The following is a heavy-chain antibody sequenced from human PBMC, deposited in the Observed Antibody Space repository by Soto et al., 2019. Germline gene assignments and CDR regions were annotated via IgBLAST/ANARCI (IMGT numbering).Heavy chain of an antibody. V-gene: IGHV3-23*01. J-gene: IGHJ6*02. Sequence: EVQLLESEGGFVQPGGSLGVSCVASGFTFSSYVMNWVRQAPGKGLYWVSGISGSGGSTYYADSVKGRFTISRDNPKNTLYLLMNSLRVEDTAVYYCAKGPRAPPPHDYGMDVWGQGTTVTVSS. CDR3: AKGPRAPPPHDYGMDV. CDR2: ISGSGGST. CDR1: GFTFSSYV.